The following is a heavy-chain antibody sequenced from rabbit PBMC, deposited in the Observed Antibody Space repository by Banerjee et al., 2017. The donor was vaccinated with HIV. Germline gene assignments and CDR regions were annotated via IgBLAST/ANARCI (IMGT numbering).Heavy chain of an antibody. CDR2: IWTDDGST. V-gene: IGHV1S47*01. CDR3: ARRSGYGNL. J-gene: IGHJ4*01. CDR1: GIDFSSYA. D-gene: IGHD1-1*01. Sequence: QEQLEESGGDLVKPEGSLTLTCTASGIDFSSYAMCWVRQAPGKRPEWIACIWTDDGSTYYASWVNGRFTISRSTSLNTVDLKMTSLTAADTATYFCARRSGYGNLWGQGTLVTVS.